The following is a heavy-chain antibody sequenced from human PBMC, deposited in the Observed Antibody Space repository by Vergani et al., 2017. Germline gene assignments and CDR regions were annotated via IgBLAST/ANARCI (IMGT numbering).Heavy chain of an antibody. V-gene: IGHV3-30-3*01. J-gene: IGHJ6*03. D-gene: IGHD1-7*01. CDR3: AREETTYDYSYYMDV. CDR1: GFTFSSYA. Sequence: QVQLVESGGGVVQPGRSLRLSCAASGFTFSSYAIHWVRQAPGKGLEWVAVISYDGSNKYYADSVKGRFTISRDNSKNTLYLQMNSLRAEETAVYYCAREETTYDYSYYMDVWGK. CDR2: ISYDGSNK.